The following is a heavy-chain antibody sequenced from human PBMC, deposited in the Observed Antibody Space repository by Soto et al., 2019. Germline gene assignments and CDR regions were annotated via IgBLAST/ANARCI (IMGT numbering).Heavy chain of an antibody. D-gene: IGHD5-12*01. CDR1: GGSISSSSYY. V-gene: IGHV4-39*01. Sequence: QLQLQESGPGLVKPSETLSLTCSVSGGSISSSSYYWGWIRQPPGKGLEWIGSIYYSGSSYYNPSLKSRVPISVATSKSQFSLKLSSVTAADTAVYYCASQGGSIRFDPWGQGTLVTVSS. CDR3: ASQGGSIRFDP. CDR2: IYYSGSS. J-gene: IGHJ5*02.